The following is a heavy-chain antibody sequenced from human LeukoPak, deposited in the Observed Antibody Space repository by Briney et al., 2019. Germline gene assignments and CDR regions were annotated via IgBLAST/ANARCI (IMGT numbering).Heavy chain of an antibody. CDR1: GFTFDDYA. CDR3: AKDMDTAMVTVSFDY. CDR2: ISWNSGSI. D-gene: IGHD5-18*01. Sequence: GRSLRLSCAASGFTFDDYAMHWVRPAPGEGLEWGSGISWNSGSIGYADSVKGRFTISRDNAKNSLYLQMNSLRAEDTALYYCAKDMDTAMVTVSFDYWGQGTLVTVSS. V-gene: IGHV3-9*01. J-gene: IGHJ4*02.